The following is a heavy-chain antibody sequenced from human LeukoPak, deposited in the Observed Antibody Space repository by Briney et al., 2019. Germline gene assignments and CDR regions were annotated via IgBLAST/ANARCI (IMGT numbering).Heavy chain of an antibody. CDR1: GFTFSNYA. Sequence: GRSLRLSCAASGFTFSNYAMHWVRHAPGKGLEWVVVISYDGSNKYYADSVKDRFTISRDNSKNTLYLQINSLKAEDTAVYYCARGTSDERDWFDPWGQGTLVTVSS. V-gene: IGHV3-30-3*01. CDR3: ARGTSDERDWFDP. D-gene: IGHD3/OR15-3a*01. J-gene: IGHJ5*02. CDR2: ISYDGSNK.